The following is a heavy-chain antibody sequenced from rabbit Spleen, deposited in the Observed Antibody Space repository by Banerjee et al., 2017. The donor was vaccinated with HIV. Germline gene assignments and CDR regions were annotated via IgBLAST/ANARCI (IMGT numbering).Heavy chain of an antibody. CDR3: ARDTGSGHYIDAYFDL. J-gene: IGHJ4*01. V-gene: IGHV1S40*01. D-gene: IGHD1-1*01. Sequence: QSLEESGGDLVKPGASLTLTCTASGFSFSGSHYMCWVRQAPGKGLEWIACMYAGSVRDTYYATWAKGRFTMSRTSSTTVTLQMTSLTVADTVTYFCARDTGSGHYIDAYFDLWGQGTLVTVS. CDR2: MYAGSVRDT. CDR1: GFSFSGSHY.